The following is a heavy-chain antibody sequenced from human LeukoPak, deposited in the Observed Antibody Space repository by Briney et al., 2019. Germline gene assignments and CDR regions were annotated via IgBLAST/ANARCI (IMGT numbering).Heavy chain of an antibody. CDR3: ATFPPACSTSCKPPHFDY. J-gene: IGHJ4*02. V-gene: IGHV3-23*01. CDR1: GFTFSSYA. D-gene: IGHD2-2*01. CDR2: ISGSGGST. Sequence: PGGSLRLSCAASGFTFSSYATSWVRQAPGKGLEWVSAISGSGGSTYYADSVKGRFTISRDNSKNTLYLQMNSLRAEDTAVYYCATFPPACSTSCKPPHFDYWGQGTLVTVSS.